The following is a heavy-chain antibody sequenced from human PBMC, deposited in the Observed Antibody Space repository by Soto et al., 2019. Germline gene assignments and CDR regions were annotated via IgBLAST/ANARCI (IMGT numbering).Heavy chain of an antibody. CDR2: IWYDGSNK. J-gene: IGHJ6*02. V-gene: IGHV3-33*01. Sequence: PXVCLRLSCAACGFTFSSYCVHWVRQAPGKGLEWVTVIWYDGSNKYYADFVKGRFTISRDNSKNTLYLQMNSLRGEDTAVYYCAPARGSIDHYGMDVCGQRTTVTVSS. D-gene: IGHD2-2*01. CDR1: GFTFSSYC. CDR3: APARGSIDHYGMDV.